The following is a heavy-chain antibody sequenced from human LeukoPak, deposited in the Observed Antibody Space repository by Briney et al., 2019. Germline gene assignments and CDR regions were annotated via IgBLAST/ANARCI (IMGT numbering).Heavy chain of an antibody. J-gene: IGHJ4*02. V-gene: IGHV5-51*01. D-gene: IGHD5-18*01. Sequence: GESLKISFKGSGYSFTSYWIGWVRQMPGNGLEWMGIIYPGDSDTRYSPSFQGQVTISADKSISTAYLQWSSLKASDTAMYYCARHQVERDTAYDYWGQGTLVTVSS. CDR3: ARHQVERDTAYDY. CDR2: IYPGDSDT. CDR1: GYSFTSYW.